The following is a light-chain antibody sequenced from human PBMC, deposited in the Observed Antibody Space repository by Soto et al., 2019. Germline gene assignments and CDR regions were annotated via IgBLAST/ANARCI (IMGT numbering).Light chain of an antibody. Sequence: QPVLTHPPSASGTPGQRVTISCSGSSSNIGRNYVYWYQQLPGTAPKLLIYRNNQRPSGVPDRFSGSKSVTSASLAISGLRSDDEADYICATLEDSHVVLGGGTKVTVL. CDR1: SSNIGRNY. CDR2: RNN. J-gene: IGLJ2*01. CDR3: ATLEDSHVV. V-gene: IGLV1-47*01.